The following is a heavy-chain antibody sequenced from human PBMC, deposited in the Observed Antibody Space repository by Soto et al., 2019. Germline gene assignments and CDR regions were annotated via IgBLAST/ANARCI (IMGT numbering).Heavy chain of an antibody. CDR1: GFTFSSYG. D-gene: IGHD6-13*01. CDR3: AKDVVAAAHQPSYFDY. V-gene: IGHV3-30*18. J-gene: IGHJ4*02. CDR2: ISYDGSNK. Sequence: GGSLRLSCAASGFTFSSYGMHWVRQAPGKGLEWVAVISYDGSNKYYADSVKGRFTISRDNSKNTLYLQMNSLRAEDTAVYYCAKDVVAAAHQPSYFDYWGQGTLVTVSS.